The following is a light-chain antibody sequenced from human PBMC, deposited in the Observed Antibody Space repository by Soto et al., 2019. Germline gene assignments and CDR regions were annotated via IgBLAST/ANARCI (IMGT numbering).Light chain of an antibody. CDR3: QQYGRSWT. CDR1: QNIFSNY. J-gene: IGKJ1*01. V-gene: IGKV3-20*01. CDR2: GAS. Sequence: EIALTQSPDTLSVTPGERVTLSCRASQNIFSNYLAWYQQKPGQAPRLLIYGASTRATGIADRFSGGGSGTDFTLTISRLEPEDFAVYHCQQYGRSWTFGQGTKV.